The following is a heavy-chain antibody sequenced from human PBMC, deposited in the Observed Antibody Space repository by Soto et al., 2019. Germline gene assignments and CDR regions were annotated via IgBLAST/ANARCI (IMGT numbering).Heavy chain of an antibody. CDR2: ISWDGGST. J-gene: IGHJ4*02. D-gene: IGHD6-13*01. V-gene: IGHV3-43*01. Sequence: EVQLVESGGVVVQPGGSLRLSCAASGFTFDDYTMHWVRQAPGKGLEWVSLISWDGGSTYYADSVKGRFTISRDNSXTSLYLQMNSLRTEDTALYYCAKSAAAGTVRYYFDYWGQGTLVTVSS. CDR1: GFTFDDYT. CDR3: AKSAAAGTVRYYFDY.